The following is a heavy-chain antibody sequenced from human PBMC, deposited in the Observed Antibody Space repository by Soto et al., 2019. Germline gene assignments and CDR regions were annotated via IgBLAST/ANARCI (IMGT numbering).Heavy chain of an antibody. CDR3: ASLGRYYGSGSYPLYTDY. V-gene: IGHV3-30-3*01. Sequence: GGPLRLSCAASGFTFSSYAMHWVSQDXGKGLQWVAVISYDGSNKYYADSVKGRFTISRDNSKNTLYLQMNSLRAEDTAVYYCASLGRYYGSGSYPLYTDYWGQGTLVTVSS. CDR2: ISYDGSNK. CDR1: GFTFSSYA. J-gene: IGHJ4*02. D-gene: IGHD3-10*01.